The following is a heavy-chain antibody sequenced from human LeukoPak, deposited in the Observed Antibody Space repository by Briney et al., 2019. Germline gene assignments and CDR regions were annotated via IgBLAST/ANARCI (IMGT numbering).Heavy chain of an antibody. CDR3: ARDLGKGIYYFDY. CDR1: GFTFSSYS. Sequence: GGSLRLSCAASGFTFSSYSMNWVRQAPGKGLEWVSSISSSSSYIYYADSVKGRFTISRDNAKDSLYLQMNSLRAEDTAVYYCARDLGKGIYYFDYWGQGTLVTVSS. D-gene: IGHD3-16*01. V-gene: IGHV3-21*01. CDR2: ISSSSSYI. J-gene: IGHJ4*02.